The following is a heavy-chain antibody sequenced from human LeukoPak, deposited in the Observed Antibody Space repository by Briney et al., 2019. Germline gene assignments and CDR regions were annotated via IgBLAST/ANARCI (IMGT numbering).Heavy chain of an antibody. D-gene: IGHD3-22*01. CDR3: ARETHYYYDSSAMGY. J-gene: IGHJ4*02. Sequence: SVKVSCKASGGTFSSYAISWVRQAPGQGLEWMGRIIPILGIANYAQKFQGRVTITADKSTSTAYMELSSLRSEDTAVYYCARETHYYYDSSAMGYWGQGTLVTVSS. V-gene: IGHV1-69*04. CDR1: GGTFSSYA. CDR2: IIPILGIA.